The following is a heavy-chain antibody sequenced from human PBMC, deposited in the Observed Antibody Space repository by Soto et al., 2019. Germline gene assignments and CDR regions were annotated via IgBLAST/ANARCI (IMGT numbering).Heavy chain of an antibody. CDR1: GGSISSSRYR. CDR2: IYYSGST. D-gene: IGHD3-3*01. Sequence: QLQLQESGPGLVKPSETLSLICTVSGGSISSSRYRWGWVRQPPGKGLEWIGTIYYSGSTHYNPSPKRRVTISVDTSKSQFSLRLNSVTAADTAVYYCATVDGLGVVTPFMDYWGQGTLVTVSS. V-gene: IGHV4-39*01. CDR3: ATVDGLGVVTPFMDY. J-gene: IGHJ4*02.